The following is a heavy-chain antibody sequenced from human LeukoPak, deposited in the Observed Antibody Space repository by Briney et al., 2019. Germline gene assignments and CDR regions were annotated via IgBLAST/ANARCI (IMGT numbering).Heavy chain of an antibody. CDR3: ARVAATPLKLDY. D-gene: IGHD2-15*01. Sequence: SQTLSLTCTVPGGSISSGDYYWSWIRQPPGKGLEWIGYIYYSGSTYYTPSLKSRVTISVDTSKNQSYLKLSSVTAADTAVYYCARVAATPLKLDYWGQGTLATVSS. V-gene: IGHV4-30-4*01. J-gene: IGHJ4*02. CDR2: IYYSGST. CDR1: GGSISSGDYY.